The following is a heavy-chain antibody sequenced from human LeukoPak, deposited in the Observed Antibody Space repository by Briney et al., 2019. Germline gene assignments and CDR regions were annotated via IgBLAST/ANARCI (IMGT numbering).Heavy chain of an antibody. V-gene: IGHV3-21*01. J-gene: IGHJ6*03. CDR2: ITSSSDYI. CDR3: ARDYPYSYYMNV. Sequence: GGSLRLSCAGSGFSFSHYAINWVRQAPGKGLEWVSSITSSSDYIYYADSVKGRFTISRDNAKNPLYLQMNSLRAEDTAVYYCARDYPYSYYMNVWGNGTTVTVSS. D-gene: IGHD4-11*01. CDR1: GFSFSHYA.